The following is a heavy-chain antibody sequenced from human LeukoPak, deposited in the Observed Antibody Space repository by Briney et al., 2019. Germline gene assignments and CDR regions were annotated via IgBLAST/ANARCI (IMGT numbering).Heavy chain of an antibody. CDR1: GYTFTGYY. CDR2: INPNSGGT. CDR3: ARDRDSMRYFDWRYYYYYMDV. V-gene: IGHV1-2*02. J-gene: IGHJ6*03. Sequence: ASVKVSCKASGYTFTGYYMHWVRQAPGQGLEWMGWINPNSGGTNYAQKFQGRVTMTRDTSISTAYMELSRLRSDDTAVYYGARDRDSMRYFDWRYYYYYMDVWGKGTTVTVSS. D-gene: IGHD3-9*01.